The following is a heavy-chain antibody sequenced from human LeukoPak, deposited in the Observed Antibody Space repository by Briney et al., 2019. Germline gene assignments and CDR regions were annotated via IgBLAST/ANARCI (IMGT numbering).Heavy chain of an antibody. Sequence: GESLQISCKGSTYSFTSYWIGWVRQMPGQGLEWMGIIYPGDSNTRYSPSFQGQVTISADKSISTAYLQWSRLRASDTAMYYCARTSGSSSWYYYFDFWGQGTQVTVSS. CDR2: IYPGDSNT. CDR1: TYSFTSYW. V-gene: IGHV5-51*01. D-gene: IGHD6-13*01. CDR3: ARTSGSSSWYYYFDF. J-gene: IGHJ4*02.